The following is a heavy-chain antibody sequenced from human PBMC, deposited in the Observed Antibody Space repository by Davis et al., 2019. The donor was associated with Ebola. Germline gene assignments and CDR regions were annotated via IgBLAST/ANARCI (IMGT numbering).Heavy chain of an antibody. D-gene: IGHD3-16*01. J-gene: IGHJ4*02. V-gene: IGHV4-30-4*01. CDR2: IYHSGNA. Sequence: SETLSLTCTVSGGSISGGDYFWSWIRQPPVKGLEWIGYIYHSGNAYYNPSLKSRVTISVDTSKNQFSLRVRSVTAADTAVYYCATDVAMAAIWGRDYWGQGTLVTVSS. CDR1: GGSISGGDYF. CDR3: ATDVAMAAIWGRDY.